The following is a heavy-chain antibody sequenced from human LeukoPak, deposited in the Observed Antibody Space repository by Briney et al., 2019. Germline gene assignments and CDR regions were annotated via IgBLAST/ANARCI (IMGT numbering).Heavy chain of an antibody. CDR1: GFAVSSNY. D-gene: IGHD1-26*01. Sequence: GGSLRLSCAASGFAVSSNYMSWVRQAPGKGLEWVSVIYSGGSTYYADSVKGRFTISRDNAKNSLYLQLNSLRAEDSALYYCAKAGGSYSGLNYFDYWGQGTLVTVSS. CDR3: AKAGGSYSGLNYFDY. J-gene: IGHJ4*02. V-gene: IGHV3-53*05. CDR2: IYSGGST.